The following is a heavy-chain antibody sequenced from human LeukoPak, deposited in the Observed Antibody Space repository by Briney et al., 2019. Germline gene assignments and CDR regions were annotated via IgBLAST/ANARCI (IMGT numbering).Heavy chain of an antibody. CDR2: IRQDGSEK. J-gene: IGHJ4*02. D-gene: IGHD3-9*01. V-gene: IGHV3-7*01. Sequence: GGSLRLSCEVSGFIFSSYWMSWVRQAPGKGPEWVAHIRQDGSEKDYVDSVKGRFTISRDNAKNSLYLQMNSLRAEDTAVYYCARDRDQLRYFDWSLDYWGQGTLVTVSS. CDR1: GFIFSSYW. CDR3: ARDRDQLRYFDWSLDY.